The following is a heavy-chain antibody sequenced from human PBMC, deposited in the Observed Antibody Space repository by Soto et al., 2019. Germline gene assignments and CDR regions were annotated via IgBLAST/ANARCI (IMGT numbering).Heavy chain of an antibody. V-gene: IGHV2-5*01. D-gene: IGHD3-16*01. CDR1: GFSLSTTGVG. CDR3: GHRGAATVALYYFDS. J-gene: IGHJ4*02. Sequence: VSGPTLVNPTQTLTLSFTFSGFSLSTTGVGVSWIRQPPGKALEWLALIYWHDDKRYSPSLKSRLTITKDTSKNQVVLTRTNMDAVDTATYCCGHRGAATVALYYFDSRGQAALVTVSS. CDR2: IYWHDDK.